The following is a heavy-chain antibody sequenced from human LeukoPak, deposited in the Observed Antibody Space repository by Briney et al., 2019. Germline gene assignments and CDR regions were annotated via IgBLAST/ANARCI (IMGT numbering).Heavy chain of an antibody. V-gene: IGHV3-23*01. Sequence: GGSLRLSCAASGFTFWSYAMSWVRQAPGKGLEWVSAISGGGDSTYYADSVKGRFTISRDTSRNTLYLQMNSLRAEDTAVYYCAKDRARGGATDFDYWGQGALVTVSS. CDR1: GFTFWSYA. D-gene: IGHD3-16*01. J-gene: IGHJ4*02. CDR2: ISGGGDST. CDR3: AKDRARGGATDFDY.